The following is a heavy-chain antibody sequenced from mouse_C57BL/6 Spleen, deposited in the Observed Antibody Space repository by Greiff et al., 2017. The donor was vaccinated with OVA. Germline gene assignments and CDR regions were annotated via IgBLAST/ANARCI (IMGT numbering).Heavy chain of an antibody. Sequence: QVQLQQPGAELVRPGSSVKLSCKASGYTFPSYWMDWVKQRPGQGLEWIGNIYPSDSETHYNQKFKDKATLTVDKSSSTAYMQLSSLTSEDSAVYYCARNYLSYYYAMDYWGQGTSVTVSS. CDR1: GYTFPSYW. V-gene: IGHV1-61*01. D-gene: IGHD2-1*01. CDR2: IYPSDSET. CDR3: ARNYLSYYYAMDY. J-gene: IGHJ4*01.